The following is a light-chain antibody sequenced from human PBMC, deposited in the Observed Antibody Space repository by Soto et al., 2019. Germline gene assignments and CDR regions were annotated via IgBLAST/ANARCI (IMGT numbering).Light chain of an antibody. CDR1: SSDVGSYNY. Sequence: QSVLTQPASVPGSPGQSITISCTGTSSDVGSYNYVSWYQQHPGKAPKLMIYEVRNRPSGVSDRFSCYKSGKTASLTIFGLQAEDEADYYCSSYTTSTTQVFGGGTKVTVL. V-gene: IGLV2-14*01. CDR3: SSYTTSTTQV. J-gene: IGLJ3*02. CDR2: EVR.